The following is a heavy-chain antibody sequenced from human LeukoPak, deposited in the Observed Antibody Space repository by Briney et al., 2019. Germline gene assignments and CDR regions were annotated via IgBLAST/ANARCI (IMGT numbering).Heavy chain of an antibody. CDR2: ISYSGST. D-gene: IGHD3-22*01. J-gene: IGHJ5*02. CDR3: AREPGFDSSGYLNWFDP. V-gene: IGHV4-59*01. Sequence: SETLSLTCTVSGGSISSYYWSWIRQPPGKGLEWIACISYSGSTKYNPSLKSRVTISVDTSKNQLSLKLSSVTAADTAVYYCAREPGFDSSGYLNWFDPWGQGTLVTDSS. CDR1: GGSISSYY.